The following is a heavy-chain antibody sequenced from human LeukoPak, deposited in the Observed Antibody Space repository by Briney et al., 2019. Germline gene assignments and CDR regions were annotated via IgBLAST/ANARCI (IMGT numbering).Heavy chain of an antibody. CDR2: IKPDGSEK. V-gene: IGHV3-7*03. CDR1: GFMSSSSW. CDR3: ARDLNWPGP. J-gene: IGHJ5*02. Sequence: GGSLRLSCAASGFMSSSSWMTWVRQAPGKGLECVANIKPDGSEKYYVGSVEGRFTISRDNAKNSLYLQMNSLRAEVTAVYYCARDLNWPGPWGQGTLVTVSS.